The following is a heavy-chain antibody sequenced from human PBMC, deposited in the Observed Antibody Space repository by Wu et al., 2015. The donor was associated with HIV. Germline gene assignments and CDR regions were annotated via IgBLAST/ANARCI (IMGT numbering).Heavy chain of an antibody. D-gene: IGHD2-2*01. V-gene: IGHV1-18*01. J-gene: IGHJ6*02. CDR3: GRVAGCSFTWCYWRMDV. CDR2: MMTSNGNT. Sequence: QAQVVQSGAEVKKPGASVKVSCKASGYNFTNYGISWVRQAPGQGLEWMGWMMTSNGNTKYAQKFQGRVTMTTDTSTSTAYMELRSLRFDDTAVYYCGRVAGCSFTWCYWRMDVWGQGTTVIVSS. CDR1: GYNFTNYG.